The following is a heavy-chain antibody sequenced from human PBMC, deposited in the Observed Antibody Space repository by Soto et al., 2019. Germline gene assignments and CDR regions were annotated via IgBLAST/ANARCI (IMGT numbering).Heavy chain of an antibody. D-gene: IGHD3-16*01. CDR1: GFSLSTSGVG. J-gene: IGHJ5*02. CDR3: VHSLYDYVWGTNWFDP. V-gene: IGHV2-5*02. CDR2: IYWDDDK. Sequence: QITLKESGPTLVKPTQTLTLTCTFSGFSLSTSGVGVGWIRQPPGKALAWLALIYWDDDKRYSPSLKSRLTITKDTSKNQVVLTMTNMDPVDTATYYCVHSLYDYVWGTNWFDPWGQGTLVTVSS.